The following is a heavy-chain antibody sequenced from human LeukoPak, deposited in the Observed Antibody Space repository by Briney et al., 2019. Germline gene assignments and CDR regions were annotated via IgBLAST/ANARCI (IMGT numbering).Heavy chain of an antibody. Sequence: GESLKISCKGSGYSFTSYWISWVRRMPGKGLEWMGRIDPSDSYTNYSPSFQGHVTISADKSISTAYLQWSSLKASDTAMYYCARQYGDYRAFDIWGQGTMVTVSS. D-gene: IGHD4-17*01. CDR1: GYSFTSYW. CDR3: ARQYGDYRAFDI. V-gene: IGHV5-10-1*01. J-gene: IGHJ3*02. CDR2: IDPSDSYT.